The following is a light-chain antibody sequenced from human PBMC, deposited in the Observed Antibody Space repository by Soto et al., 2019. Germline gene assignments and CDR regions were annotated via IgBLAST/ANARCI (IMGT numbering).Light chain of an antibody. V-gene: IGLV1-44*01. J-gene: IGLJ2*01. CDR3: AAWDDSLNGHV. CDR2: SNT. CDR1: SSNIGSRT. Sequence: QSVLTQTPSASGTPGQRITISCSGSSSNIGSRTVNWYQQFPGTAPKVLSYSNTQRPSGVPDRCSASKSGTTASLAISGLQSEDEADYYCAAWDDSLNGHVFGGGTKLTV.